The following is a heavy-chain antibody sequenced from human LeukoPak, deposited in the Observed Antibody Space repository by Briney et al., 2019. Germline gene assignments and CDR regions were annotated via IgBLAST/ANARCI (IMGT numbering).Heavy chain of an antibody. D-gene: IGHD6-19*01. CDR2: INHSGST. CDR3: ASSVAGTGDFFDY. CDR1: GGSFSGYY. Sequence: SETLSLTCAVYGGSFSGYYWSWIRQPPGKGLEWIGEINHSGSTNYNPSLKSRVTISVDKSKNQFSLKLSSVTAAGTAVYYCASSVAGTGDFFDYWGQGTLVTVSS. V-gene: IGHV4-34*01. J-gene: IGHJ4*02.